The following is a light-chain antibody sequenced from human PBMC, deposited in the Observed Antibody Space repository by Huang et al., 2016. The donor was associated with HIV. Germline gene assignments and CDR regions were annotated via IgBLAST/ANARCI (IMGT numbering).Light chain of an antibody. CDR3: QQQWT. V-gene: IGKV1-5*03. CDR1: HRISSW. J-gene: IGKJ1*01. Sequence: DIQMTQSPSTLSAFVGDRVTITCRTSHRISSWLAWYQQKPGKAPNLLISKASNLESGVPSRFSGNGSGTEFTLTISGLQPDDLATYYCQQQWTFGQGTKVEL. CDR2: KAS.